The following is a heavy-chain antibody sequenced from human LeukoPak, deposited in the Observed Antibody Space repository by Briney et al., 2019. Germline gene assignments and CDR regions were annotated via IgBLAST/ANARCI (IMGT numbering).Heavy chain of an antibody. CDR2: ISAYNGNT. J-gene: IGHJ4*02. D-gene: IGHD5-18*01. CDR3: ARDPGYSYGPQTYYFDY. CDR1: GYTFTSYG. V-gene: IGHV1-18*01. Sequence: ASVKVSCKASGYTFTSYGISWVRQAPGQGLEWMGWISAYNGNTSYAQKFQGRVTMTRDTSTSTVYMELSSLRSEDTAVYYCARDPGYSYGPQTYYFDYWGQGTLVTVSS.